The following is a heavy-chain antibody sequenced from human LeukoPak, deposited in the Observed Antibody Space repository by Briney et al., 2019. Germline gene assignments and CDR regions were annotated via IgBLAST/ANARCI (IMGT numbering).Heavy chain of an antibody. D-gene: IGHD2-2*01. Sequence: ASVKVSCKASGGTFSSYTISWVRQAPRQGLEWMGRIIPILGIANYAQKFQGRVTITADKSTSTAYMELSSLRSEDTAVYYCARDSVLVPAATFDYWGQGTLVTVSS. CDR1: GGTFSSYT. V-gene: IGHV1-69*04. J-gene: IGHJ4*02. CDR2: IIPILGIA. CDR3: ARDSVLVPAATFDY.